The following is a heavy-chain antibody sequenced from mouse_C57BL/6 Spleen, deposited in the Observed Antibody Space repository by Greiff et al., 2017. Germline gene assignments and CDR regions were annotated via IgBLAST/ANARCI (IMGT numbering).Heavy chain of an antibody. CDR2: IDPSDSYT. J-gene: IGHJ2*01. CDR3: ARGLRNFDY. D-gene: IGHD3-1*01. V-gene: IGHV1-50*01. Sequence: QVQLQQPGAELVKPGASVKLSCKASGYTFTSYWMQWVKQRPGQGLEWIGEIDPSDSYTNYNQKFKGKATLTVDTSSSTAYMQLSSLTSEDSAVYYCARGLRNFDYWGKGTTLTVSS. CDR1: GYTFTSYW.